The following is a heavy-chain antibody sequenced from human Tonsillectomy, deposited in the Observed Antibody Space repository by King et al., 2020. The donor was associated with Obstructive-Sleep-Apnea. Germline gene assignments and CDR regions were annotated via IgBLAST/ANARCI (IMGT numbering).Heavy chain of an antibody. CDR3: ARRTTATAMRAGGAAGDVSXXX. V-gene: IGHV4-59*08. Sequence: QLQESGPGLVKPSETLSLTCTVSGGSISGFYWSWIRQPPGKGLEWIGYVYQSASTKYNPSLKSRVTISLDTSKSRFSLKLSPVTAADTAVYYCARRTTATAMRAGGAAGDVSXXXXXQGALVTVSS. CDR2: VYQSAST. D-gene: IGHD4-11*01. J-gene: IGHJ4*02. CDR1: GGSISGFY.